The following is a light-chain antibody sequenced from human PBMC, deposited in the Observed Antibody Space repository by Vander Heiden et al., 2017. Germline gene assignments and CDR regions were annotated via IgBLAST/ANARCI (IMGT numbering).Light chain of an antibody. J-gene: IGLJ2*01. CDR2: KDR. Sequence: SYELTQPSSVSVSPGQTARITCSGDILTKKYTRWFQQSPGQAPILLIYKDRYRPSGIPERFSGSTSGTTVTLTISGVRVEDEADYYCYSAPDNIGVFGGGTTLTVL. V-gene: IGLV3-27*01. CDR3: YSAPDNIGV. CDR1: ILTKKY.